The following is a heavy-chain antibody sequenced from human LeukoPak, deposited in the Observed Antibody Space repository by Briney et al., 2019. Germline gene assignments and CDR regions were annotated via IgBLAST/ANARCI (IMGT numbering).Heavy chain of an antibody. V-gene: IGHV3-15*01. CDR2: IKSESDGGTT. CDR1: GFTFSNAW. CDR3: TPSHGIDP. Sequence: GGSLRLSCAASGFTFSNAWMNWVRQAPGKGLGWVARIKSESDGGTTDYAAPVKGRLPISRNDSTNTLSLHMQSLNVEDTDVYYRTPSHGIDPWRQGTLVTVSS. J-gene: IGHJ5*02.